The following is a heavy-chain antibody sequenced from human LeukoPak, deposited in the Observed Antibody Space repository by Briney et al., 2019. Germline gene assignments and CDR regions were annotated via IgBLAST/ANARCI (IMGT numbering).Heavy chain of an antibody. V-gene: IGHV4-59*01. CDR3: ARRSDSGYDFDY. CDR1: GGSISRYY. CDR2: IYYSGSS. D-gene: IGHD5-12*01. Sequence: SETLSLTCTVSGGSISRYYWSWIRQPPGKRLEWIGYIYYSGSSNYNPSLKSRVTISVDTSKNQFSLKVNSVTAVDTDGYYCARRSDSGYDFDYWGQGTLVTVSS. J-gene: IGHJ4*02.